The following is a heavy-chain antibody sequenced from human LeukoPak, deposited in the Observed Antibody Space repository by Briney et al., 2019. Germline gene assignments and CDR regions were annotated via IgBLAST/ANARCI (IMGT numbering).Heavy chain of an antibody. D-gene: IGHD5-24*01. V-gene: IGHV4-30-2*01. CDR1: GGSISSGGYY. CDR3: ARGRGWLQPPDY. CDR2: INHSGST. Sequence: SSQTLSLTCTVSGGSISSGGYYWSWIRQPPGKGLEWIGEINHSGSTNYNPSLKSRVTISVDTSKNQFSLKLSSVTAADTAVYYCARGRGWLQPPDYWGQGTLVTVSS. J-gene: IGHJ4*02.